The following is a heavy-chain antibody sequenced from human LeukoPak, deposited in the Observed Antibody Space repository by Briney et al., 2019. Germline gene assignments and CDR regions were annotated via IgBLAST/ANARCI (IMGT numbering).Heavy chain of an antibody. CDR2: ISYDGSNK. CDR1: GFTFSSYA. J-gene: IGHJ4*02. CDR3: AKDPCDY. Sequence: GGSLRLSCAASGFTFSSYAMHWVRQAPGKGLEWVAVISYDGSNKYYADSVKGRFTISRDNSKNTLYLQMNSLRAEDTAVYYCAKDPCDYWGQGTLVTVSS. V-gene: IGHV3-30-3*01.